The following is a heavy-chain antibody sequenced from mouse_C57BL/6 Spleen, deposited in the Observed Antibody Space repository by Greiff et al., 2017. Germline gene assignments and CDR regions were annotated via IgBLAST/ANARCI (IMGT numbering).Heavy chain of an antibody. CDR1: GFTFSSYA. CDR2: ISSGGDYI. Sequence: EVMLVESGEGLVKPGGSLKLSCAASGFTFSSYAMSWVRQTPEKRLEWVAYISSGGDYIYYADTVKGRFTISRDNARNTLYLQMSSLKSEDTAMYYCTREGLTGYYYDDWGQGTTLAVAS. V-gene: IGHV5-9-1*02. J-gene: IGHJ2*01. D-gene: IGHD3-3*01. CDR3: TREGLTGYYYDD.